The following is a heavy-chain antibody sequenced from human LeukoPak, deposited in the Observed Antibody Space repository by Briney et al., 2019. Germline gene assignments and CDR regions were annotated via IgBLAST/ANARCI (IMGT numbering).Heavy chain of an antibody. CDR1: GFTLSSHW. CDR3: ARVIDRVEYYYSYFAMDV. V-gene: IGHV3-7*01. Sequence: PGGSLRLSCAASGFTLSSHWMTWVRQAPGKGLEWVANINQDGSAKYYVDSVRGRFTISRDNAKNSMHLQMNSLRAEDTAVYYCARVIDRVEYYYSYFAMDVWGQGTTVTVSS. CDR2: INQDGSAK. J-gene: IGHJ6*02. D-gene: IGHD3-16*02.